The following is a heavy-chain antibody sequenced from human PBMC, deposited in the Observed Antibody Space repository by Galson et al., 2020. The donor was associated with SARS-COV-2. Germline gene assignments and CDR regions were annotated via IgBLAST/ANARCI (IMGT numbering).Heavy chain of an antibody. D-gene: IGHD3-16*01. CDR2: IKSKNDGGTI. CDR3: ATGGLDY. J-gene: IGHJ4*02. V-gene: IGHV3-15*01. CDR1: GFTFSDAW. Sequence: GGSLRLSCAASGFTFSDAWLNWVRQAPGKGLEWVARIKSKNDGGTIQYPATVKGRFIISRDDSKNMFFLQMNNVKTEDTAVYYCATGGLDYWGRGTLVTVSS.